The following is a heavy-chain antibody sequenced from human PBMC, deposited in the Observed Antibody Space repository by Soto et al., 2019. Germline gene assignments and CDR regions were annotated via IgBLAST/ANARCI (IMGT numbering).Heavy chain of an antibody. CDR2: FNPTGDTA. CDR3: ARGGRIVDTGIGYYYYHAMDV. V-gene: IGHV1-46*01. CDR1: GYTFTSYY. D-gene: IGHD5-18*01. Sequence: AASVKVSCKASGYTFTSYYIHWVRQAPGQGLEWMGIFNPTGDTASYAQKLQGRVTMTRDTSTGTAYMELGSLRSEDTAVYYCARGGRIVDTGIGYYYYHAMDVWGQGTTVTVSS. J-gene: IGHJ6*02.